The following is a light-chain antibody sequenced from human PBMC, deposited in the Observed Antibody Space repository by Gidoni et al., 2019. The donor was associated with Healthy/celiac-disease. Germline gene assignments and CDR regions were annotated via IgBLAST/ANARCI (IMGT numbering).Light chain of an antibody. CDR3: QRYNNWLKST. CDR2: GAS. J-gene: IGKJ1*01. Sequence: EIVMTQSPATLSVPPGQRATLTGRASPIVSSNLAWYQQKPGQAPRLLIYGASTRATGIPARFSGSGSGTEFTLTISSLQSEDFAVYYCQRYNNWLKSTFGQGTKVEIK. V-gene: IGKV3-15*01. CDR1: PIVSSN.